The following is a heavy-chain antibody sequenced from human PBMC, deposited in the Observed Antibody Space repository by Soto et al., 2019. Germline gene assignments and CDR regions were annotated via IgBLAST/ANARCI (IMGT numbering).Heavy chain of an antibody. D-gene: IGHD6-19*01. Sequence: HPGGSLRLSCAASGFTLSDYWMHWVRQVPGKGLEWVSYISVDRRDTTYADSVKGRFTISRDNAKNTLYLQMDSLRAEDTAVYYCVRAPEQRPIDFWGQGTLVTVSA. CDR2: ISVDRRDT. V-gene: IGHV3-74*03. CDR3: VRAPEQRPIDF. J-gene: IGHJ4*02. CDR1: GFTLSDYW.